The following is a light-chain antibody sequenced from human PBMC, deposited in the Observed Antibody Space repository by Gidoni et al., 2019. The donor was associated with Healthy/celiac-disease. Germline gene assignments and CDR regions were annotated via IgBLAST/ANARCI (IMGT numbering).Light chain of an antibody. V-gene: IGKV3-20*01. Sequence: EIVLTQSPGTLSLSPGERATLSCRASQSVSSSYLAWYQQKPGQAPRLLIYGASNSATGIPDRFSGSWSWTDFTLTISRLEPEDFSVYYCQQYDSSPFTFGPGTKVDIK. CDR2: GAS. CDR3: QQYDSSPFT. J-gene: IGKJ3*01. CDR1: QSVSSSY.